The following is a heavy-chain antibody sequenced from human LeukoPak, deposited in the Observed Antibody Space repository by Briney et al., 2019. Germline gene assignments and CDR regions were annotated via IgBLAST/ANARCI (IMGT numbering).Heavy chain of an antibody. V-gene: IGHV3-21*01. CDR3: VREYSSGWDSTPHTPKYNWFDP. CDR1: GFTFSSYS. CDR2: ISSSSRHR. Sequence: GGSLRLSCAGSGFTFSSYSMNWVRQAPGRGLEWVSSISSSSRHRYYVDSVKGRFTISRDDAENSLYLQMNSLRVDDTAVYYCVREYSSGWDSTPHTPKYNWFDPWGQGTLVTVSS. J-gene: IGHJ5*02. D-gene: IGHD6-19*01.